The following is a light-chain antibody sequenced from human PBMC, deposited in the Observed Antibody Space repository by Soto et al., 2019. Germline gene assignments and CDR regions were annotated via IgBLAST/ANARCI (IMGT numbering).Light chain of an antibody. CDR3: QHYGNSPLT. J-gene: IGKJ5*01. CDR2: GAS. CDR1: QSVSSSQ. Sequence: LVMTQPPGTLSLSPAEGATLSCRAGQSVSSSQLAWYQQKPGQAPRLLVYGASSRATGIPERFSGSVSETDFTLSISRLEPEDFAVYYCQHYGNSPLTFGQGTQLEIK. V-gene: IGKV3-20*01.